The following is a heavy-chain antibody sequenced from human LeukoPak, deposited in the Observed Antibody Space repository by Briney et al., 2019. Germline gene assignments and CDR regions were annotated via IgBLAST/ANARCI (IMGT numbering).Heavy chain of an antibody. V-gene: IGHV3-21*01. Sequence: GGSLRLSCAASGFTFSSYSMNWVRQAPGKGLEWVSSITCSSNYIYYADSVKGRFTISRDNAKNSLYLQMNSLRAEDTAVYYCARGNMLYYDILTGYHYNWFDPWGQGTLVTVSS. CDR1: GFTFSSYS. J-gene: IGHJ5*02. CDR2: ITCSSNYI. D-gene: IGHD3-9*01. CDR3: ARGNMLYYDILTGYHYNWFDP.